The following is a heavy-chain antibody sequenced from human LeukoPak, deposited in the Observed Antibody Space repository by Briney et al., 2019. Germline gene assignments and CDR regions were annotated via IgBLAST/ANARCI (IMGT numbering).Heavy chain of an antibody. J-gene: IGHJ3*02. CDR2: INHSGST. CDR3: ARAEQWLIDDAFDI. Sequence: SETLSLTCAVYGGSFSGYYWSWIRQPPGKGLEWIGEINHSGSTNYNPSLKSRVTISVDTSKNQFSLKLSSVTAADTAVYYCARAEQWLIDDAFDIWGQGTMVTVSS. D-gene: IGHD6-19*01. V-gene: IGHV4-34*01. CDR1: GGSFSGYY.